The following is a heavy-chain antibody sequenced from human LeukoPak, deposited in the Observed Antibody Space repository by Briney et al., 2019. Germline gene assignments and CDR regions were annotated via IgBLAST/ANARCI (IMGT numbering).Heavy chain of an antibody. V-gene: IGHV3-23*01. CDR2: IFGSGGSA. CDR3: AKTTTGYSSGRYPAWPIDY. CDR1: GFTFGSYA. D-gene: IGHD2-15*01. Sequence: GGSLRLSCAASGFTFGSYAMYWVRQAPGKGLEWVSGIFGSGGSAHYADSVKGRFTISRDNSKNTVYLQMDSLRAEDTATYYCAKTTTGYSSGRYPAWPIDYWGQGALVTVSS. J-gene: IGHJ4*02.